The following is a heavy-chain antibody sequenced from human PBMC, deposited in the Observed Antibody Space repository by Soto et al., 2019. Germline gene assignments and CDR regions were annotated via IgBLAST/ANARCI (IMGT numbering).Heavy chain of an antibody. CDR3: ARGDVGCSSTSCYDAFDI. CDR1: GGSISSSSYY. V-gene: IGHV4-61*05. D-gene: IGHD2-2*01. CDR2: IYYSGST. Sequence: SETLSLTCTFSGGSISSSSYYLGWIRQPPGKGLEWIGYIYYSGSTNYNPSLKSRVTISVDTSKNQFSLKLSSVTAADTAVYYCARGDVGCSSTSCYDAFDIWGQGTMVTVS. J-gene: IGHJ3*02.